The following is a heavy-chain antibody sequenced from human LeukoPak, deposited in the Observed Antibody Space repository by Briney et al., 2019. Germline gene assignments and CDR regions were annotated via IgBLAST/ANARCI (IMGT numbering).Heavy chain of an antibody. Sequence: GGSLRLSCATSGLTFRTTWLHWVRQAPGKGLMWVSRMNGEGTTIDYADSVKGRFTVSRDYAKNTLFLQMNNLRTEDTALYFCATARNFRFEYWGQGSLVIVSA. CDR3: ATARNFRFEY. CDR2: MNGEGTTI. D-gene: IGHD1-7*01. V-gene: IGHV3-74*01. CDR1: GLTFRTTW. J-gene: IGHJ4*02.